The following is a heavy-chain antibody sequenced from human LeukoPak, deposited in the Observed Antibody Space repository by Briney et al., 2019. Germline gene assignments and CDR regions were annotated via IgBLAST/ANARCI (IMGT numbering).Heavy chain of an antibody. Sequence: SETLSLTCTVSGGSISNDYWSWIRQSAGKGLEWIGRIYSSGSANYNPSLKSRVTMSVDTSKNQFSLNLSSVTAADTAVYYCARGYNWNSRFDPWGQGTLVTVSS. CDR2: IYSSGSA. CDR1: GGSISNDY. V-gene: IGHV4-4*07. D-gene: IGHD1-20*01. CDR3: ARGYNWNSRFDP. J-gene: IGHJ5*02.